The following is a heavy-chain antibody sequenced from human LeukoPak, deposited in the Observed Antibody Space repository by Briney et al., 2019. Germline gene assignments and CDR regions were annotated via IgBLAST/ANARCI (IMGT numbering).Heavy chain of an antibody. J-gene: IGHJ4*02. CDR1: GYTFTGYY. D-gene: IGHD5-18*01. CDR3: ARDAVGYSYGHDLDY. CDR2: INTNTGNP. Sequence: ASVKVSCKASGYTFTGYYMHWVRQAPGQGLEWMGWINTNTGNPTYAQGFTGRFVFSLDTSVSTAYLQISSLKAEDTAVYYCARDAVGYSYGHDLDYWGQGTLVTVSS. V-gene: IGHV7-4-1*02.